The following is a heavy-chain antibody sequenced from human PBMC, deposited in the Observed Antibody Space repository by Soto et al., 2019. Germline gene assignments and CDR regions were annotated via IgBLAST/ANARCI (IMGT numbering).Heavy chain of an antibody. V-gene: IGHV3-13*01. J-gene: IGHJ4*02. CDR3: ASGGWGSSWYEGGSRIDY. CDR1: GFTFSSYD. Sequence: EVQLVESGGGLVQPGGSLRLSCAASGFTFSSYDMHWVRQVAGKGLEWVSAIGVAGDTYYPDSVKGRFTISRENAKNSLYLQMNSLSAGDTAVYYCASGGWGSSWYEGGSRIDYWGQGTLVTVSS. D-gene: IGHD6-13*01. CDR2: IGVAGDT.